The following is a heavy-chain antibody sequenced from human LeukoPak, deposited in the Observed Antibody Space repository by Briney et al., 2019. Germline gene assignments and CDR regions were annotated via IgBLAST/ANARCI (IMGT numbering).Heavy chain of an antibody. CDR3: ARLPTFYYDSSGYHYDY. CDR2: TAGSGISK. J-gene: IGHJ4*02. Sequence: GGSLRLSCVASGFTFNNYAMSWVRQAPGRGLEWASSTAGSGISKDYADSVKGRFIISKDKSKNTLYLQMDNLRAEDTGVYFCARLPTFYYDSSGYHYDYWGQGTLVTVSS. D-gene: IGHD3-22*01. V-gene: IGHV3-23*01. CDR1: GFTFNNYA.